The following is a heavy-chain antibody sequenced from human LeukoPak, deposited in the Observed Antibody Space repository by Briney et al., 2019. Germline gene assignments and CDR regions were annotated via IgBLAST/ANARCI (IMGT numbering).Heavy chain of an antibody. CDR2: IYSGGST. CDR3: ARARDGSGSYYNEPPDYYYGMDV. V-gene: IGHV3-53*01. CDR1: GFTVSSNY. D-gene: IGHD3-10*01. J-gene: IGHJ6*02. Sequence: GGSLRLSCAASGFTVSSNYMSWVRQAPGKGLEWVSVIYSGGSTYYADSVKGRFTISRDNSKNTLYLQMNSLRAEDTAVYYCARARDGSGSYYNEPPDYYYGMDVWGQGTTVTVSS.